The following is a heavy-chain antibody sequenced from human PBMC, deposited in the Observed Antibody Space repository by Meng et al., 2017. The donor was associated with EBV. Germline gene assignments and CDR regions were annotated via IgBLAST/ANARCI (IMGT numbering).Heavy chain of an antibody. D-gene: IGHD3-16*01. CDR1: GFIFRDSA. J-gene: IGHJ4*02. CDR2: VETKTSKYAT. CDR3: WGDLNYGSY. Sequence: VGCGGGCVQPGRSLRIAVAVSGFIFRDSAMHWVRQASGKGLEWVGRVETKTSKYATAYAASVKGRFSVSRDDSKNMVFLEMNSLKTEDTARYYCWGDLNYGSYWGQGTLVTVSS. V-gene: IGHV3-73*01.